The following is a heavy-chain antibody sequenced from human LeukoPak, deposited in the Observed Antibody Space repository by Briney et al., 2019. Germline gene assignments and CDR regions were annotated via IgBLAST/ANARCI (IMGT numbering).Heavy chain of an antibody. CDR1: GFTFSNYA. CDR3: VQSELRPFKAFD. Sequence: GGSLRLSCGAAGFTFSNYAMTWVRQALGKGPQWVSSIYGNSKKTFYADSVKGRFTISRDNAKNTLYLQMNSLRVEDTAVYYCVQSELRPFKAFDWGQGTQVTVSS. J-gene: IGHJ1*01. V-gene: IGHV3-23*01. CDR2: IYGNSKKT. D-gene: IGHD1-7*01.